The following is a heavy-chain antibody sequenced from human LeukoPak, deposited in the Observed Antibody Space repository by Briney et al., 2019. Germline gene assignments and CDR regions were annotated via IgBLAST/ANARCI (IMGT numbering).Heavy chain of an antibody. V-gene: IGHV3-9*01. CDR2: IDWNSGSI. Sequence: GGSLRLSCAASGFTFDDYAMHWVRQAPGKGLEWVSGIDWNSGSIGYADSVKGRFTISRDNAKNSLYLQMNSLRADDTALYYCAKAKYNRDAFDIWGQGTMVTVSS. J-gene: IGHJ3*02. D-gene: IGHD1-20*01. CDR3: AKAKYNRDAFDI. CDR1: GFTFDDYA.